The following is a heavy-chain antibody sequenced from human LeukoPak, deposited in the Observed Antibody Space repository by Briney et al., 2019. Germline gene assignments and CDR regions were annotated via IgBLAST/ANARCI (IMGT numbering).Heavy chain of an antibody. CDR1: GYTFIGYY. V-gene: IGHV1-2*02. Sequence: ASVKVSCKTSGYTFIGYYMHWVRQAPGQGLEWMGWTIPSNGGTNYAQKFQGRVTMTRDTSISTAFMELSRLRSDDTAIYYCVRANENYFDCWGQGTLVTVSS. J-gene: IGHJ4*02. CDR3: VRANENYFDC. CDR2: TIPSNGGT. D-gene: IGHD1-1*01.